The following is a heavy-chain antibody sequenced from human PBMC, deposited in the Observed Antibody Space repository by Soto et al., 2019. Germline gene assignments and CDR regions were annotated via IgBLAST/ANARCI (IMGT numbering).Heavy chain of an antibody. Sequence: GGSLRLSCAGSGFTFSTYALSWFRQAPGKGLDWVSAISGSGGNTYYADSVKGRFTISRDNSKNTLYLQMNSLRAEDTAVYFCARATSYYDTSRSYYNYYYYGMDVWGQGTTVTVSS. J-gene: IGHJ6*02. CDR1: GFTFSTYA. V-gene: IGHV3-23*01. CDR3: ARATSYYDTSRSYYNYYYYGMDV. D-gene: IGHD3-22*01. CDR2: ISGSGGNT.